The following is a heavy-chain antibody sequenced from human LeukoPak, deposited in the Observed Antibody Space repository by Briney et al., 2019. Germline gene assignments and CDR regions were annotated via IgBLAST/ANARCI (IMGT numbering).Heavy chain of an antibody. J-gene: IGHJ3*02. Sequence: SETLSLTCTVSGGSISTFYWNWIRQSPGKGLEWIGYISVGGANNYNPSLKSRVSISVDTSKNQFSLRLSSVTAADTALYYCARGFPLYSGTYSDTFDIWGRGTMVTVSS. CDR2: ISVGGAN. V-gene: IGHV4-59*01. D-gene: IGHD1-26*01. CDR3: ARGFPLYSGTYSDTFDI. CDR1: GGSISTFY.